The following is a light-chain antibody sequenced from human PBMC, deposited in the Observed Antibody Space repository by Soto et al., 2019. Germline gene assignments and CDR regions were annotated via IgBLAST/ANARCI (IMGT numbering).Light chain of an antibody. V-gene: IGLV4-69*01. CDR2: LNSDGRH. J-gene: IGLJ2*01. CDR1: SGHRSYA. CDR3: QSWGTGNVV. Sequence: QLVLTQSPSASASLGASVKLTCTRSSGHRSYAIAWHQQQPEKGPRYLMKLNSDGRHSKGDGIPDRGSGSSSGAERDLTISRIRCEDEADYCCQSWGTGNVVFGGGTKLTVL.